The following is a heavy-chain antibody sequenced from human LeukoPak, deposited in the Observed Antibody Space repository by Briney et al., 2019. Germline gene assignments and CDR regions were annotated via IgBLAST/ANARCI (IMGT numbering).Heavy chain of an antibody. V-gene: IGHV3-74*01. J-gene: IGHJ4*02. D-gene: IGHD3-16*02. CDR3: ARDQYYVWGSYRYSRPFDY. CDR1: GFTFSNYA. Sequence: GGSLRLSCAASGFTFSNYAMSWVRQAPGKGLVWVSRINSDGSSTSYADSVKGRFTISRDNAKNTLYLQMNSLRAEDTAVYYCARDQYYVWGSYRYSRPFDYCGQGALVTVSS. CDR2: INSDGSST.